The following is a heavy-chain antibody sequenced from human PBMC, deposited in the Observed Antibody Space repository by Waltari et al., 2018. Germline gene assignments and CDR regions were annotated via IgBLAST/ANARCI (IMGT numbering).Heavy chain of an antibody. J-gene: IGHJ4*02. CDR2: INHSGST. CDR3: ARVARY. Sequence: QVQLQQRGAGLLKRSETRSLTCAGQGGAVRGYYWSGIRQPPGKGLEWIGEINHSGSTNYNPSLKSRVTISVDTSKNQFSLKLSSVTAADTAVYYCARVARYWGQGTLVTVSS. CDR1: GGAVRGYY. V-gene: IGHV4-34*01.